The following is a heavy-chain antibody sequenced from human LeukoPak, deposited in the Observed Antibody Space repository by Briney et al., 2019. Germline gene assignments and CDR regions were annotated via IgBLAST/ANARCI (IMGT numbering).Heavy chain of an antibody. CDR2: ISYDGSNK. J-gene: IGHJ6*02. CDR3: AKSTVTTARGKTKTPLYYYGMDV. Sequence: GGSLRLSCAASGFTLSSYGMHWVRQAPGKGLEWVAVISYDGSNKYYADSVKGRFTISRDNSKNTLYLQMNSLRAEGTAVYYCAKSTVTTARGKTKTPLYYYGMDVWGQGTTVTVSS. CDR1: GFTLSSYG. V-gene: IGHV3-30*18. D-gene: IGHD4-17*01.